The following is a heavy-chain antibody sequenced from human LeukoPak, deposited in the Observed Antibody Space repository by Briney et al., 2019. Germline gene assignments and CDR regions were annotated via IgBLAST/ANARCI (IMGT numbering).Heavy chain of an antibody. D-gene: IGHD3-22*01. CDR3: ARAPGGGYYSYYFDY. V-gene: IGHV4-34*01. J-gene: IGHJ4*02. CDR1: GGSFSGYY. Sequence: SETLSLTCAVYGGSFSGYYWSWIRQPPGKGLEWIGEINHSGSTNYNPSLKSRVTISVDTSKNQFSLKLSSVTAADTAVYYCARAPGGGYYSYYFDYWGQGTLVTVSS. CDR2: INHSGST.